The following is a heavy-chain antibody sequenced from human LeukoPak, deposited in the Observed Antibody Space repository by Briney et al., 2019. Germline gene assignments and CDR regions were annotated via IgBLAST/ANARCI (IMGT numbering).Heavy chain of an antibody. CDR1: GFTFSSYG. D-gene: IGHD2-2*02. CDR3: AKVRYCSSTSCYIGEFDP. V-gene: IGHV3-30*02. J-gene: IGHJ5*02. Sequence: GGSLRLSCAASGFTFSSYGMHWVRQAPGKGLEWVAFIRYDGSNKYYADSVKGRFTISRDNSKNTLYLQMNSLRAEDTAVYYCAKVRYCSSTSCYIGEFDPWGLGTLVTVSS. CDR2: IRYDGSNK.